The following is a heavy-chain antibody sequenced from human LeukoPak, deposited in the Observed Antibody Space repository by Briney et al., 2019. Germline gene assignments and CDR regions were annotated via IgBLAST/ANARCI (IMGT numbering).Heavy chain of an antibody. CDR3: AGRSSGSYYFDY. CDR1: GYTFTSYY. V-gene: IGHV1-46*01. Sequence: ASVKVSCKASGYTFTSYYMHWVRQAPGQGLEWMGIINPSGGSTSYAQKFQGRVTITRDTSASTAYMELSSLRSEDMAVYYCAGRSSGSYYFDYWGQGTLVTVSS. J-gene: IGHJ4*02. D-gene: IGHD3-22*01. CDR2: INPSGGST.